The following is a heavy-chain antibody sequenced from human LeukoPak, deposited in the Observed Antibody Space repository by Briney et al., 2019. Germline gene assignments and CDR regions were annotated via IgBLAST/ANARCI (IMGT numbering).Heavy chain of an antibody. CDR3: ATGGAATEYYFDY. J-gene: IGHJ4*02. CDR1: GGSISSYY. Sequence: SETLSLTCTVSGGSISSYYWSWILQPAGKGLEWIGRIYTSGSTDYNPSLKSRVTISVDKSKNQFSLKLSSVTAADTAVYYCATGGAATEYYFDYWGQGTLVTVSS. CDR2: IYTSGST. V-gene: IGHV4-4*07. D-gene: IGHD1-14*01.